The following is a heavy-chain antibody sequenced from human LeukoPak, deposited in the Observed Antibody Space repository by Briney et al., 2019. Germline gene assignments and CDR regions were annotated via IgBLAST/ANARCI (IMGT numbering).Heavy chain of an antibody. J-gene: IGHJ4*02. CDR3: ARDRDIAVAGTGY. CDR1: GYTFTGYY. Sequence: ASVKVSCKASGYTFTGYYMHWVRQAPGQGLEWMGWISAYNGNTNYAQKLQGRVTMTTDTSTSTAYMELRSLRSDDTAVYYCARDRDIAVAGTGYWGQGTLVTVSS. CDR2: ISAYNGNT. D-gene: IGHD6-19*01. V-gene: IGHV1-18*04.